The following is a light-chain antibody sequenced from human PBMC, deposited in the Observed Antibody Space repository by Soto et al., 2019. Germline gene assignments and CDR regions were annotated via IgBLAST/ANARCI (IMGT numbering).Light chain of an antibody. V-gene: IGLV2-8*01. CDR3: ASYAGGNNV. J-gene: IGLJ1*01. Sequence: QAVVTQPPSASGSPGQSVTISCTGTSSVVGGYNYVSWYQQHPGKVPKLTVYEVNKRPSGVPDRFAGSKSGNTASLTVAGLQAEDEADYYCASYAGGNNVFGTGTKVTVL. CDR1: SSVVGGYNY. CDR2: EVN.